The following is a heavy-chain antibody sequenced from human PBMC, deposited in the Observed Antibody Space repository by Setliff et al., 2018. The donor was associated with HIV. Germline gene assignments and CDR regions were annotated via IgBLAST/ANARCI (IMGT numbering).Heavy chain of an antibody. D-gene: IGHD2-2*01. CDR2: IYYSGTT. CDR3: ARGTRSSVNWFDP. J-gene: IGHJ5*02. Sequence: SETLSLTCTVSGDSISSGGYYWSWIRQHPGTGLEWIGYIYYSGTTYYNPSLKSRVTISADTSKNQFSLKLTSVTAADTAVYFCARGTRSSVNWFDPWGQGTLVT. CDR1: GDSISSGGYY. V-gene: IGHV4-31*03.